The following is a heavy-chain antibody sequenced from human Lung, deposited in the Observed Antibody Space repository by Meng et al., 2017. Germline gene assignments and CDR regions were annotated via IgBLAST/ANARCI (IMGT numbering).Heavy chain of an antibody. J-gene: IGHJ4*02. CDR3: AREYYTSGVSRPYYFDY. Sequence: GESLKISCAAFGFTFSSYWMSWVRQAPGKGLEWVANIRQDGSEKYYVDSVKGRFTVSRDNAKNSLYLQMNSLRVEDTAVYYCAREYYTSGVSRPYYFDYWGQGTLVTVSS. V-gene: IGHV3-7*01. CDR1: GFTFSSYW. CDR2: IRQDGSEK. D-gene: IGHD3-10*01.